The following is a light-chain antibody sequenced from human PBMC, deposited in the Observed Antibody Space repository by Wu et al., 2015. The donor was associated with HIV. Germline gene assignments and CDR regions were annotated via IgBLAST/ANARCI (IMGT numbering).Light chain of an antibody. CDR3: QQYGNSPWT. Sequence: EIVLTQSPGTLSLSPGERATLSCRASQSISNYLAWYQHKPGQAPRLLIYGASTTTTDIPDRFRGSGSGTEFTLTITRLEPEDFAEYYCQQYGNSPWTFGQGTRVEIK. V-gene: IGKV3-20*01. CDR1: QSISNY. J-gene: IGKJ1*01. CDR2: GAS.